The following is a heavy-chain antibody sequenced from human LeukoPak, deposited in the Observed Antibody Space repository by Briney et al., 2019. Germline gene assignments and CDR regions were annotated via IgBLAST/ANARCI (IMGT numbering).Heavy chain of an antibody. CDR2: IHTSGGS. J-gene: IGHJ4*02. V-gene: IGHV4-4*09. Sequence: PSETLSLTCTVSGASISHYYWSWIRQTPEKGLEWMGHIHTSGGSSLYPSLKSRLTMSIETSRNQFSLKLTSVTAADTAVYFCARLGSYHDFWGQGALVTVSS. D-gene: IGHD1-26*01. CDR3: ARLGSYHDF. CDR1: GASISHYY.